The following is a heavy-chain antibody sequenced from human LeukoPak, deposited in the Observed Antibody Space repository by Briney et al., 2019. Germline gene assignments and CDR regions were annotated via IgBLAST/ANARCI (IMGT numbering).Heavy chain of an antibody. J-gene: IGHJ4*02. Sequence: SETLSLTCTFSGGSISSYYWSWIRQPPGKGLEWIGYIYYSGSTNYNPSLKSRVTISVDTSKNQFSLKLSSVTAADTAVYYCARDLYGDYGFDYWGQGTLVTVSS. V-gene: IGHV4-59*01. CDR2: IYYSGST. CDR1: GGSISSYY. CDR3: ARDLYGDYGFDY. D-gene: IGHD4-17*01.